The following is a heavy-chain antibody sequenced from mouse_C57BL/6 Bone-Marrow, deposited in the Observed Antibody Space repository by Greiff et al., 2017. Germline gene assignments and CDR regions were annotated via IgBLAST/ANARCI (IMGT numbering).Heavy chain of an antibody. CDR3: VRDGGPSYGSRTYWYFDV. Sequence: EVKVVESGGGLVQPKGSLKLSCAASGFTFNTYAMHWVRQAPGKGLEWVARIRSKSSNYATYYADSVKDRFTISRDDSQSMLYLQMNNLKTEDTAMYYCVRDGGPSYGSRTYWYFDVWGTGTTVTVSS. D-gene: IGHD1-1*01. CDR1: GFTFNTYA. V-gene: IGHV10-3*01. J-gene: IGHJ1*03. CDR2: IRSKSSNYAT.